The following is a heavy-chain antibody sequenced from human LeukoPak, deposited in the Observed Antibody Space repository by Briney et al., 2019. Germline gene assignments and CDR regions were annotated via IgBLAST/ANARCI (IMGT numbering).Heavy chain of an antibody. V-gene: IGHV3-48*04. CDR2: ISSTGSII. CDR3: ARGGDDYYGMDV. D-gene: IGHD3-10*01. CDR1: GFTFSSYS. J-gene: IGHJ6*02. Sequence: PGGSLRLSCAASGFTFSSYSMNWVRQAPGEGLEWVSYISSTGSIIHYPDSVKGRFTISRDNAKNSLYLQMNSLRAEDTAVYYCARGGDDYYGMDVWGQGTTVTVSS.